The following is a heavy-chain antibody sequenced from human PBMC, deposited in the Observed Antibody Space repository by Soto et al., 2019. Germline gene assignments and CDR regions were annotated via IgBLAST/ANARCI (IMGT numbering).Heavy chain of an antibody. V-gene: IGHV3-23*01. CDR1: GITISNYP. CDR2: ISGSGDRT. Sequence: EVQLLESGGGLVQPGGSLRLSCAASGITISNYPMSWVRQAPGKGLDWVAGISGSGDRTYYADSAKGRFTISKDISKNSLSLQLDSLRVEDTAVYFCMKDDGGYPSTAPHWGQGTLGTVSS. CDR3: MKDDGGYPSTAPH. J-gene: IGHJ4*02. D-gene: IGHD3-22*01.